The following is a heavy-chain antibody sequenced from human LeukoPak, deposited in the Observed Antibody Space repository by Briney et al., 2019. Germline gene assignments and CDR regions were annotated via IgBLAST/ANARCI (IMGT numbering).Heavy chain of an antibody. V-gene: IGHV6-1*01. J-gene: IGHJ3*02. Sequence: SQTLSLTCAISGDTVSSNSAAWNWIRQSPSRGLDWLGRTYYRSKWYNDYAVSVKSRITINPDTSKNQFSPQLNSVTPEDTAVYYCARDADIAAAATGGFDIWGQGTMVTVSS. CDR1: GDTVSSNSAA. CDR2: TYYRSKWYN. D-gene: IGHD6-13*01. CDR3: ARDADIAAAATGGFDI.